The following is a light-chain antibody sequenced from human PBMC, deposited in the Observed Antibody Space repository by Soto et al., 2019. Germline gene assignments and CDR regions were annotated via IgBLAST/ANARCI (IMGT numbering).Light chain of an antibody. Sequence: PGERVTLSCRASQSVSSSYLTWYQQKPGQAPRLLIYGASNRATGIPDRFSGSGSGTDFTLTISSLEPEDFAVYYCQQRNSWPPTFTFGQGTRLEIK. CDR2: GAS. CDR3: QQRNSWPPTFT. CDR1: QSVSSSY. J-gene: IGKJ5*01. V-gene: IGKV3D-20*02.